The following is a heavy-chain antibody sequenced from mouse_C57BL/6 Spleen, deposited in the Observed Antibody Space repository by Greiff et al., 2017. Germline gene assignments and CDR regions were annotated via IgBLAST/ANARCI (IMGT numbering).Heavy chain of an antibody. CDR2: IDAFDRYT. J-gene: IGHJ4*01. Sequence: VQLQQPGAELVMPGASVKLSCKASGYTFTSFRMPWGKQRPGQGLEWIGEIDAFDRYTTYNQKFKGKSTLTVDKSSSTAYMQLSSLTSEDSAVYYCARYYRYAMDDWGQGTSVTVSS. V-gene: IGHV1-69*01. CDR3: ARYYRYAMDD. CDR1: GYTFTSFR. D-gene: IGHD2-14*01.